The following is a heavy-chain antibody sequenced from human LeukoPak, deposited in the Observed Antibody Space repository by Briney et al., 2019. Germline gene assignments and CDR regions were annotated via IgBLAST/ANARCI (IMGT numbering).Heavy chain of an antibody. J-gene: IGHJ4*02. CDR1: ANSFSTYF. CDR3: ARGSSFDGYCSAGACDAGYYDS. D-gene: IGHD2-15*01. V-gene: IGHV4-34*01. Sequence: SQSLSPARAVYANSFSTYFCDSTSQDPGKTLQYIGEITHRVSSHYIASLKPRVTLSVDTSKNQFSLKLTSVTAADKAVYFWARGSSFDGYCSAGACDAGYYDSWGQGTPVTVSS. CDR2: ITHRVSS.